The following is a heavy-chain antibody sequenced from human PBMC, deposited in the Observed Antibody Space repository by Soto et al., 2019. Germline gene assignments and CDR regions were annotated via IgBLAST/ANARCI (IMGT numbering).Heavy chain of an antibody. CDR3: VKGNQLLWYYFEF. CDR1: GITFRNYA. V-gene: IGHV3-64D*08. Sequence: PGGSLRLSCSVSGITFRNYAMHWVRQAPGRGLEYVSGITSDGDNTWHADSVKDRFTISRDNSDDTLYLQMSSLRVEDTAKYYCVKGNQLLWYYFEFWGPGTLVTVSS. J-gene: IGHJ4*01. D-gene: IGHD2-2*01. CDR2: ITSDGDNT.